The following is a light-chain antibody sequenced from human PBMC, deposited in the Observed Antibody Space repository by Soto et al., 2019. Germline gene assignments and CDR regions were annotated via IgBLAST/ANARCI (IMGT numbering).Light chain of an antibody. Sequence: EIVLTQSPVTLSLSPGERATLSCRASQSVSSSYLAWYQQKPGQAPRLLIYGASSRATDIPDRFSGGGSGTDFTLTISRLEPEDFAVYYCQQYGSSLTLGQGTKVDIK. CDR3: QQYGSSLT. V-gene: IGKV3-20*01. J-gene: IGKJ1*01. CDR2: GAS. CDR1: QSVSSSY.